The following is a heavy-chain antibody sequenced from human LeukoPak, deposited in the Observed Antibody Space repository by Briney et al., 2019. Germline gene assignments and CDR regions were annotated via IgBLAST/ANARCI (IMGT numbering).Heavy chain of an antibody. D-gene: IGHD6-13*01. CDR2: FYHGGST. CDR1: GYSISTGYY. CDR3: ARDRVGQQLVGRKYYYYYMDV. Sequence: SETLSLTCTVSGYSISTGYYWDWIRQPPGKGLEWIGTFYHGGSTYYNPSLKSRVTISVDTSKNQFSLNLTSVTAADTAVYYCARDRVGQQLVGRKYYYYYMDVWGKGTTVTISS. J-gene: IGHJ6*03. V-gene: IGHV4-38-2*02.